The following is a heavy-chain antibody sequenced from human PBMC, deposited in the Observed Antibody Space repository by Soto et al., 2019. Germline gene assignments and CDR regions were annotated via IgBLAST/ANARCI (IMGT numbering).Heavy chain of an antibody. CDR1: GFTFSPYS. CDR2: IRGSDFHAI. CDR3: ARDSRWAFDY. J-gene: IGHJ4*02. V-gene: IGHV3-48*01. D-gene: IGHD3-16*01. Sequence: EVQLVESGGGLVQPGGSLRLSCAASGFTFSPYSMNWVRQAPGKALEWISYIRGSDFHAIAYVDSVKGRFTISRDDAKNSLYLQMNSLRAEDTAVYFYARDSRWAFDYWGQGALVTVSP.